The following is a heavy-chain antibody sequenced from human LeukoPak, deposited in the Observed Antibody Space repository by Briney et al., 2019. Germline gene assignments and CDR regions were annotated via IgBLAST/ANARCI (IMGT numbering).Heavy chain of an antibody. V-gene: IGHV3-48*01. J-gene: IGHJ4*02. CDR3: ARPGEGDNWNPWVV. D-gene: IGHD1-20*01. CDR1: GFTFSSYN. Sequence: GGSLRLSCAASGFTFSSYNMNWVRQAPGKGLEWISYISNSRTTIYYADSVKGRFTISRDNAKSSLYLQMNSLRAEDTAVYYCARPGEGDNWNPWVVWGQGTLVTVSS. CDR2: ISNSRTTI.